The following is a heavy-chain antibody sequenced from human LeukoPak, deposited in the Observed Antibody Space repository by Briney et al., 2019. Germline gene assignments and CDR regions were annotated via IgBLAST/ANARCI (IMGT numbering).Heavy chain of an antibody. CDR2: IIPIFGTA. CDR3: ARALYSTTTLDY. CDR1: GGTFISYA. D-gene: IGHD2-2*01. J-gene: IGHJ4*02. V-gene: IGHV1-69*13. Sequence: GASVKVSCKASGGTFISYAISWVRQAPGQGLEWMGGIIPIFGTANYAQRFQGRVTITADESTSTAYMELSSLRSEDTAVYYCARALYSTTTLDYWGQGTLVTVSS.